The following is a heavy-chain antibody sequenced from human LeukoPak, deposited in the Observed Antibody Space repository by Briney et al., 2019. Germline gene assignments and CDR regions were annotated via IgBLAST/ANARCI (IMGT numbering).Heavy chain of an antibody. CDR3: ARLLTTMIVVVTSNYFDY. D-gene: IGHD3-22*01. CDR2: IYPGDSDT. CDR1: GYRFTSYW. Sequence: GESLKISCKGSGYRFTSYWIGWVRPMPRKGLEWMGSIYPGDSDTRYSPSFQGQVTISADKSISTAYLQWSSLKASDTAMYYCARLLTTMIVVVTSNYFDYWGQGTLVTVSS. V-gene: IGHV5-51*01. J-gene: IGHJ4*02.